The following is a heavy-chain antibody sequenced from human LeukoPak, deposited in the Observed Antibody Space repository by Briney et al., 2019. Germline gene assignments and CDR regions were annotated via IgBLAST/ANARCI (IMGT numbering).Heavy chain of an antibody. J-gene: IGHJ6*02. Sequence: GASVKVSCKASGGTFSSYAISWVRQAPGQGLEWMGWISAYNGNTNYAQKLQGRVTMTTDTSTSTAYMELRSLRSDDTAVYYCARDHIGAQDYYYGMDVWGQGTTVTVSS. D-gene: IGHD2-21*01. V-gene: IGHV1-18*01. CDR3: ARDHIGAQDYYYGMDV. CDR1: GGTFSSYA. CDR2: ISAYNGNT.